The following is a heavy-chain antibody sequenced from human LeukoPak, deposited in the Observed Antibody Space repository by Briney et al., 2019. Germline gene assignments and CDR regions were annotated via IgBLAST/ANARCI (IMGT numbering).Heavy chain of an antibody. D-gene: IGHD1-26*01. CDR1: GFTFSSYW. Sequence: GSLRLSCAASGFTFSSYWMSWVRQPPGKGLEWIGEIYHSGSTNYNPSLKSRVTISVDKSKNQFSLKLSSVTAADTAVYYCARARCSANRWELPKICPMDVWGQGTTVTVSS. J-gene: IGHJ6*02. CDR2: IYHSGST. V-gene: IGHV4-4*02. CDR3: ARARCSANRWELPKICPMDV.